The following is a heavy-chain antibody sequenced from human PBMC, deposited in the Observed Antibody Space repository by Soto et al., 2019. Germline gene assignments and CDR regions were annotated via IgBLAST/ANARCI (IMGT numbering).Heavy chain of an antibody. D-gene: IGHD5-18*01. Sequence: ASVKVACKASGYTFTSYYMHWVRQAPGQGLEWMGIINPSGGSTSYAQKFQGRVTMTRDTSIDTAYMELSRLKSDDTAVYYCSRGPSHGAFDCWGQGTSVTVSS. J-gene: IGHJ4*02. CDR1: GYTFTSYY. CDR3: SRGPSHGAFDC. CDR2: INPSGGST. V-gene: IGHV1-46*01.